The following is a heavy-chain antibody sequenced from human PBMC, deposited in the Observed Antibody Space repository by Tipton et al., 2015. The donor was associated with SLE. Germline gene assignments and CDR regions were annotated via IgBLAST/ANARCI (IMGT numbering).Heavy chain of an antibody. CDR2: IYYSGST. CDR1: GGSISSYY. J-gene: IGHJ2*01. Sequence: TLSLTCTVSGGSISSYYWSWIRQPPGKGLEWIGYIYYSGSTNYNPSLKSRVTISVDTSKNQFSLKLSSVTAADTAVYYCARGDWYFDPRGRGTLVTVSS. CDR3: ARGDWYFDP. V-gene: IGHV4-59*01.